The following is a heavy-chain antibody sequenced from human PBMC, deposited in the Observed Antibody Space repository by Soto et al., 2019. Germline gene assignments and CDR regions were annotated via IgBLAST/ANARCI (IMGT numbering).Heavy chain of an antibody. CDR3: AKELRAGTNGEKLPDDYYGMDV. Sequence: EVQLLESGGGLVQPGGSLRLSCAASGFTFSSYAMSWVRQAPGKGLEWVSAISGSGGSTYYADSVKGRFTISRDNSKNTLYLQMNSLRAEDTAVYYCAKELRAGTNGEKLPDDYYGMDVWGQGTTVTVSS. D-gene: IGHD2-8*01. J-gene: IGHJ6*02. CDR1: GFTFSSYA. V-gene: IGHV3-23*01. CDR2: ISGSGGST.